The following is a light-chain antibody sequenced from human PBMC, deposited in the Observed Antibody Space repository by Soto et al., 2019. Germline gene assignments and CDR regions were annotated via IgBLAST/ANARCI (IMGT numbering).Light chain of an antibody. J-gene: IGKJ5*01. CDR3: QQYGSSPIT. CDR1: ESTNNY. V-gene: IGKV3-20*01. CDR2: GAS. Sequence: EIVMTQSPATLSVSPGERATLSCRASESTNNYLAWYQQKPGQAPRLLIYGASSRATGIPDRFSGSGSGTDFTLTISRLEPEDFAVYYCQQYGSSPITFGQGTRLEIK.